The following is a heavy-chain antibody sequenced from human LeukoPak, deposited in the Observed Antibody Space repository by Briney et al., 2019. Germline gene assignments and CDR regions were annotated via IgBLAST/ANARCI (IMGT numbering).Heavy chain of an antibody. D-gene: IGHD6-13*01. V-gene: IGHV4-59*01. CDR2: IYYSGST. CDR1: GVSISSYY. CDR3: ARAQWGIAAAGYDY. Sequence: SETLSLTCTASGVSISSYYWSWIRQPPGKGLEWLGYIYYSGSTNYNPSLNSRVTISVDTSKNQFSLKLSSVTAADTAVYYCARAQWGIAAAGYDYWGQGTLVTVSS. J-gene: IGHJ4*02.